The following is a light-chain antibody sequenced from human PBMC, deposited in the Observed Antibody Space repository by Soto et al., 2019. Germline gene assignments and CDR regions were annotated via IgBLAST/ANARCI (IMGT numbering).Light chain of an antibody. Sequence: DSQRTQAPATLSASEGDRVTITCRASQSINTWLAWYQQKPGKDPQLLISQASNLKSEVQSRFSGTGSGTEFTLTLSSLQPDDCESYDCQQSDSYPFTVGGRTKVEI. CDR1: QSINTW. CDR2: QAS. J-gene: IGKJ4*01. CDR3: QQSDSYPFT. V-gene: IGKV1-5*03.